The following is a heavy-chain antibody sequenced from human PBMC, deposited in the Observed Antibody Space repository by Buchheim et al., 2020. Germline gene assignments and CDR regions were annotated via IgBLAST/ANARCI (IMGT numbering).Heavy chain of an antibody. J-gene: IGHJ6*02. V-gene: IGHV3-33*01. CDR3: ARDGLYSRGPSYYGMDV. CDR1: GFIFDSFA. Sequence: QVQLVESGGGVVQPGGSLRLSCAASGFIFDSFAMHWVRQAPGKGLEWVAAIWYDRSHGSYADSVKGRLTISRDNNKKTLYLQMNSLRVEDTAVYYCARDGLYSRGPSYYGMDVWGQGTT. D-gene: IGHD2-15*01. CDR2: IWYDRSHG.